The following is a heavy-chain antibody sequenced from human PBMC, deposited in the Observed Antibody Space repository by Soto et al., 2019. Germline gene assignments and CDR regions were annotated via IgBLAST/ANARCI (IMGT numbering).Heavy chain of an antibody. Sequence: GGSLRLSCAASGFTFSSYAMSWGRQAPGKGLEWVSAISGSGGSTYYADSVKGRFTISRDNAKNSVYLQMNSLRAEDTAVYYCATDNXRVGASTGAYYYYGMDVWGQGTTVTVSS. V-gene: IGHV3-23*01. D-gene: IGHD1-26*01. CDR2: ISGSGGST. CDR1: GFTFSSYA. CDR3: ATDNXRVGASTGAYYYYGMDV. J-gene: IGHJ6*02.